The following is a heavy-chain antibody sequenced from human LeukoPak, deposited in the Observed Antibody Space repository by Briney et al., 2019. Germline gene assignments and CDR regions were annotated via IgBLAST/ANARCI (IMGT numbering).Heavy chain of an antibody. J-gene: IGHJ6*03. V-gene: IGHV3-21*01. CDR1: GFTFSSYS. Sequence: GGSLRLSCAASGFTFSSYSMNWVRQAPGKGLEWVSSISSSSSYIYYADSVKGRFTISRDNAKNALYLQMNSLRAEDTAVDYCARDNEYGDYGDYYDYYMDVWGKGTTVTVSS. CDR2: ISSSSSYI. D-gene: IGHD4-17*01. CDR3: ARDNEYGDYGDYYDYYMDV.